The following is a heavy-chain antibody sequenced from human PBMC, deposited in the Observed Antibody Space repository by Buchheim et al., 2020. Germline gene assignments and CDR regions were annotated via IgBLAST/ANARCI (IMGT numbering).Heavy chain of an antibody. J-gene: IGHJ5*02. CDR3: ARGDIAARRREGNWFDP. CDR1: GYTFTGYY. CDR2: INPNSGGT. Sequence: QVQLVQSGAEVKKPGASVKVSYKASGYTFTGYYMHWVRQAPGQGLEWMGWINPNSGGTNYAQKFQGRFTMTRDTSISTAYMELSRLRSDDTAVYYCARGDIAARRREGNWFDPWGQGTL. V-gene: IGHV1-2*02. D-gene: IGHD6-6*01.